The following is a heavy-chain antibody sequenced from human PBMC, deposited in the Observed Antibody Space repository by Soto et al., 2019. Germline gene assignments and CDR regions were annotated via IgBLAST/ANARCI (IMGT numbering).Heavy chain of an antibody. Sequence: PGESLKISCKGSGYSFTSYWIAWVRQMPGKGLECMGIIYPGDSDTRYRPSFQGQVTISVDKSINTAYLQWSSLRASDTAIYYCVRHRKLSSMTNYLDXRGQGALITVSX. V-gene: IGHV5-51*01. J-gene: IGHJ4*02. CDR1: GYSFTSYW. CDR2: IYPGDSDT. CDR3: VRHRKLSSMTNYLDX.